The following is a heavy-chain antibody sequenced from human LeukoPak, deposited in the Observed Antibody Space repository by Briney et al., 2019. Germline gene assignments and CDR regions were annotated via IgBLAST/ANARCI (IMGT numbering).Heavy chain of an antibody. CDR3: ARANGDYPLWFDP. CDR2: INPNSGGT. V-gene: IGHV1-2*02. Sequence: ASVKVSCKASGYTFTCYYMHWVRQAPGQGLEWMGWINPNSGGTNYAQKFQGRVTMTRDTSISTAYMELSRLRSDDTAVYYCARANGDYPLWFDPWGQGTLVTVSS. CDR1: GYTFTCYY. J-gene: IGHJ5*02. D-gene: IGHD4-17*01.